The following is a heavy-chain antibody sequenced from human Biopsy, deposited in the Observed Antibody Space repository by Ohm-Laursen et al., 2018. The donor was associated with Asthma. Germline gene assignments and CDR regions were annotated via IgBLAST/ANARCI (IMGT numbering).Heavy chain of an antibody. V-gene: IGHV1-3*01. CDR1: GYTFISYA. Sequence: ATVKISCKASGYTFISYAIHWVRQAPGQRLEWMGWINAGNGNTKYSQKFQGRVTITRDTSASTAYMLLSSLRSEDTAVYYCARTYYDFLTGQVNDVFAIWGQGTMVTVSS. J-gene: IGHJ3*02. CDR3: ARTYYDFLTGQVNDVFAI. D-gene: IGHD3-9*01. CDR2: INAGNGNT.